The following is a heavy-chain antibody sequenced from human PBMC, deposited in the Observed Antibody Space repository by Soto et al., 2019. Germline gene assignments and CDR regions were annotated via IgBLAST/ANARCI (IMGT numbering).Heavy chain of an antibody. CDR3: ARHSSYGDFFDY. CDR1: GGSISGYY. Sequence: PSETLSLTCTVSGGSISGYYWSWIRQSPGKGLEWIAYMYYIGNTSYNPSLKSRVTISVDTSRNHFYLRLSSVTAADTAVYYCARHSSYGDFFDYWGQGILVTVSS. J-gene: IGHJ4*02. CDR2: MYYIGNT. D-gene: IGHD4-17*01. V-gene: IGHV4-59*08.